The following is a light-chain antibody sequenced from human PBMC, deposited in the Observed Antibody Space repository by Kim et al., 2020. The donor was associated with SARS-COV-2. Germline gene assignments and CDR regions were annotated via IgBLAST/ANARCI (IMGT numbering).Light chain of an antibody. Sequence: ELTQPPSASGTPGQRVTISCSGSSSNIGSNTVNWYQQLPGTAPKLLIYSNNQRPSGVPDRFSGSKSGTSASLAISGLQSEDEADYYCAAWDDSLNGWVFCGGTKVTVL. CDR1: SSNIGSNT. J-gene: IGLJ3*02. CDR3: AAWDDSLNGWV. V-gene: IGLV1-44*01. CDR2: SNN.